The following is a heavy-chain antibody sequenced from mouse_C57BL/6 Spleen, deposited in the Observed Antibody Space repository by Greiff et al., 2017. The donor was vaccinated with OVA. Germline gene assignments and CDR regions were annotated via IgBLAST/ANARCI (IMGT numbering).Heavy chain of an antibody. D-gene: IGHD1-1*01. CDR1: GYSITSGYY. J-gene: IGHJ2*01. Sequence: EVKVEESGPGLVKPSQSLSLTCSVTGYSITSGYYWNWIRQFPGNKLEWMGYISYDGSNNYNPSLKNRISITRDTSKNQFFLKLNSVTTEDTATYYCASRYGSSFDYWGQGTTLTVSS. CDR2: ISYDGSN. CDR3: ASRYGSSFDY. V-gene: IGHV3-6*01.